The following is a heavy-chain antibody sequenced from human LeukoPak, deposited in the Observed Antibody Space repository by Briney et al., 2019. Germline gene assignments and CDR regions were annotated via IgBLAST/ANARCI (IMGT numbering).Heavy chain of an antibody. CDR1: GFTFSSYA. CDR2: ISGSGGST. D-gene: IGHD6-13*01. J-gene: IGHJ4*02. V-gene: IGHV3-23*01. Sequence: GGSLRLSCAASGFTFSSYAMSWVRQAPGKGLEWVSSISGSGGSTYYADSVKGRFTISRDNSKNTLYLQMNSLRAEDTAVYYCAQRQGSSWYYFDYWGQGTLVTVSS. CDR3: AQRQGSSWYYFDY.